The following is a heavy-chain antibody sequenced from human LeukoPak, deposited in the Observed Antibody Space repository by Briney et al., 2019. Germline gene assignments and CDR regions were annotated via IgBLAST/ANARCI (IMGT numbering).Heavy chain of an antibody. CDR1: GYSISSGYY. CDR3: ATAINKVVVVYFFDY. CDR2: IYHSGST. Sequence: KPSETLSLTCTVSGYSISSGYYWGWIRQPPGKGLEWIGSIYHSGSTYYNASLKSRVTISLDKSKNQLSLRLTSVTAADTAVYYCATAINKVVVVYFFDYWGQGTLVTVSS. D-gene: IGHD2-15*01. V-gene: IGHV4-38-2*02. J-gene: IGHJ4*02.